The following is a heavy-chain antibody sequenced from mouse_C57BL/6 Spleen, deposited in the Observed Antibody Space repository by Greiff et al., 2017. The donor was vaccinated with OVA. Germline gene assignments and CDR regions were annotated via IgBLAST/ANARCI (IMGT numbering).Heavy chain of an antibody. D-gene: IGHD2-2*01. CDR1: GFNIKDYY. CDR3: TPYGYDVDWFAY. J-gene: IGHJ3*01. Sequence: EVQLQQSGAELVRPGASVKLSCTASGFNIKDYYMHWVKQRPEQGLEWIGRIDPEDGDTEYAPKFQGKATMTADTSSNTAYLQLSSLTSEDTAVYYCTPYGYDVDWFAYWGQGTLVTVSA. V-gene: IGHV14-1*01. CDR2: IDPEDGDT.